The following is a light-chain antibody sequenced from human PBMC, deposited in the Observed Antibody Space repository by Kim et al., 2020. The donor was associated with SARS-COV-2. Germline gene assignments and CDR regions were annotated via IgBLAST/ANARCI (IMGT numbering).Light chain of an antibody. Sequence: PGRAPKLILYDVTKRPSGVSNRFSGSKSGNTASLYISGLQPEDEADYYCNSYTSTTNLIFGGGTQLNVL. CDR2: DVT. J-gene: IGLJ2*01. V-gene: IGLV2-14*03. CDR3: NSYTSTTNLI.